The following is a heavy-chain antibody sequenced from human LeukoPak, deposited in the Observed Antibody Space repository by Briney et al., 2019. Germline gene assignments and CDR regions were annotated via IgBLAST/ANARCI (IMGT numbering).Heavy chain of an antibody. CDR2: IINDGSST. CDR1: GFNFKNYW. Sequence: PGGSLRLSCAASGFNFKNYWMHWVRQAPGKGLEWVSRIINDGSSTTYADSVKGRFTISRDNSKNTLYLQMNSLRAEDTAVYYCARGAGYNYPYYFDYWGQGTLVTVSS. V-gene: IGHV3-74*01. CDR3: ARGAGYNYPYYFDY. J-gene: IGHJ4*02. D-gene: IGHD5-24*01.